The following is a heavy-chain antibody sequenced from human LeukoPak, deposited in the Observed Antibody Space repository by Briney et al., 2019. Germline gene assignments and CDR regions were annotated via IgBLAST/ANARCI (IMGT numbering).Heavy chain of an antibody. CDR3: AGGHSSGYYPIDY. J-gene: IGHJ4*02. Sequence: GGSLRLSCAASGFTVSSNYMSWVRQAPGKGLEWVSYISSSGSTIYYADSVKGRFTISRDNAKNSLYLQVNSLRAEDTAVYYCAGGHSSGYYPIDYWGQGTLVTVSS. V-gene: IGHV3-48*01. CDR1: GFTVSSNY. D-gene: IGHD3-22*01. CDR2: ISSSGSTI.